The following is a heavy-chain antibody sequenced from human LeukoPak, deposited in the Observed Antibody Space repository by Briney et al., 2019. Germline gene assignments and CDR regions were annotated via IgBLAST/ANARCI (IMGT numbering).Heavy chain of an antibody. D-gene: IGHD6-19*01. J-gene: IGHJ4*02. V-gene: IGHV1-2*02. CDR1: VYTLTAYY. CDR2: INPNTGTT. Sequence: GASEKVSSTPSVYTLTAYYLPWVRQAPRQGLEWMGWINPNTGTTHAAQKFNGSITITRATSITTAYMDLSRLRADDTAVYCCARDRVGSGWPRPYYFEGWGQGTLVTVSA. CDR3: ARDRVGSGWPRPYYFEG.